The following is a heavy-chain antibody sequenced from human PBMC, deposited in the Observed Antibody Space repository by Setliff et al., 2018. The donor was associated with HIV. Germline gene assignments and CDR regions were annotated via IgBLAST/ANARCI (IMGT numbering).Heavy chain of an antibody. Sequence: SETLSLTCTVSGGSITRTPYYWGWIRQPPGKGLEWIGSIHHSGTAYDNPSLKSRVTISADTSKNQFSLKLNSVTAADTAVYYCASRIYYYDSSRVLREEGFDPWGQGTLVTVSS. J-gene: IGHJ5*02. V-gene: IGHV4-39*01. CDR1: GGSITRTPYY. D-gene: IGHD3-22*01. CDR2: IHHSGTA. CDR3: ASRIYYYDSSRVLREEGFDP.